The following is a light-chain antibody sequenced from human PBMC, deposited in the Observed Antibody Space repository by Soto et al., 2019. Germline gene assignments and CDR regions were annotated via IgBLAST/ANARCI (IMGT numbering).Light chain of an antibody. CDR2: AAS. Sequence: DIQMTQSPSSLSASVGDRVTITCRASQSISNYLNWYQQKPGKAPKLLTYAASSLQSGVPSRFSGSGSGTDFTLTISSLQPEDFATYYCQQSYSTITFGQGTRLETK. CDR3: QQSYSTIT. CDR1: QSISNY. J-gene: IGKJ5*01. V-gene: IGKV1-39*01.